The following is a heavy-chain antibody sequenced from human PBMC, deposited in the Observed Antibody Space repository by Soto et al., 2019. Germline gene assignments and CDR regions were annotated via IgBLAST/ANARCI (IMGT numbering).Heavy chain of an antibody. Sequence: GGSLRLSCAASGFTFSSHAMSWVRQAPGKGLEWVSTFSGSVNRTYYADSVKGRFTISRDNSKNTLYLRMNSLRAEDTAIYYCAKGQIPSVWFYFDFWGQGTLXTVSS. D-gene: IGHD6-19*01. V-gene: IGHV3-23*01. CDR3: AKGQIPSVWFYFDF. J-gene: IGHJ4*02. CDR1: GFTFSSHA. CDR2: FSGSVNRT.